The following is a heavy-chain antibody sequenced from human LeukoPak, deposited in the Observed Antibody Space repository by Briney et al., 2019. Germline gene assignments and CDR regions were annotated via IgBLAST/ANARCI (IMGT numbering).Heavy chain of an antibody. CDR2: IYYSGSI. V-gene: IGHV4-59*01. D-gene: IGHD3-10*01. CDR1: GGSISSYY. J-gene: IGHJ6*04. Sequence: SETLSLTCTVSGGSISSYYWSWVRQPPGKGLEWIGYIYYSGSINYNLSLKSRVTISVDTSKNQFSLKLSSVTAADTAVYYCARLYGSGSYSFMDVWGKGTTVTVSS. CDR3: ARLYGSGSYSFMDV.